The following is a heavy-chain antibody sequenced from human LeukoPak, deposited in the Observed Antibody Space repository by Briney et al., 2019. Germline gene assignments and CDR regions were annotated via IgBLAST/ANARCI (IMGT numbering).Heavy chain of an antibody. D-gene: IGHD6-6*01. CDR3: AKVKFAARTQSYYYYMAV. CDR2: IWYDGSNK. V-gene: IGHV3-33*06. Sequence: GGSLRLSCAASGFTFSSYGMHWVRQAPGKGLEWVAVIWYDGSNKYYADSVKGRFTISRDNSKNTLYLQMNSLRAEDTAVYYCAKVKFAARTQSYYYYMAVWGKGTTLTVSS. J-gene: IGHJ6*03. CDR1: GFTFSSYG.